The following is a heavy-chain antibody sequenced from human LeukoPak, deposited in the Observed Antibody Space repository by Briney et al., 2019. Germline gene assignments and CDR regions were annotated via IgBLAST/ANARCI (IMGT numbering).Heavy chain of an antibody. D-gene: IGHD2-15*01. CDR2: INPNSGGT. CDR1: GYTFTGYY. Sequence: ASVKVSCKASGYTFTGYYMHWVRQAPGQGLEWMGWINPNSGGTNYAQKFRGRVTMTRETSISTAYMELSRLRSDDTAVYYCARARDSHDAFDIWGQGTMVTVSS. J-gene: IGHJ3*02. V-gene: IGHV1-2*02. CDR3: ARARDSHDAFDI.